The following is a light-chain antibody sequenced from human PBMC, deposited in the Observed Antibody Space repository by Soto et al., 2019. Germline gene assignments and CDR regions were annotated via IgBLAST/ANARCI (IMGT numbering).Light chain of an antibody. CDR2: GAS. J-gene: IGKJ1*01. V-gene: IGKV3-15*01. Sequence: EIVLTQSAGTLSLSPGERGSLXCRASQSFGSRYPAWYQQKPGQAPRLLIYGASTRDAGITARFSGSGYGKEFTITISRLQSEDLAVYDCQQYNDWWTFGQGTKVDIK. CDR1: QSFGSR. CDR3: QQYNDWWT.